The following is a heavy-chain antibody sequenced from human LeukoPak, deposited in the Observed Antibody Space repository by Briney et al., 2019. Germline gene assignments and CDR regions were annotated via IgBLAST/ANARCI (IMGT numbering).Heavy chain of an antibody. CDR3: ARGAGVQWLVTGGSYYFDY. D-gene: IGHD6-19*01. Sequence: SEPLSLTCAVYGGSFSAYYWSWIRQPPGKGLEWIGEINHSGSTNYNSSLKSRVTISVDTSKNHFSLRLSSVTAADTAFYYCARGAGVQWLVTGGSYYFDYWGQGTLVTVSS. CDR1: GGSFSAYY. V-gene: IGHV4-34*01. J-gene: IGHJ4*02. CDR2: INHSGST.